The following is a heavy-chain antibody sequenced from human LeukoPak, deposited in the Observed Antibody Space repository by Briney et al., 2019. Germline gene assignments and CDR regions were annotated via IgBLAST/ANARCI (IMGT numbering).Heavy chain of an antibody. V-gene: IGHV4-34*01. J-gene: IGHJ4*02. CDR2: INHSGST. D-gene: IGHD6-13*01. CDR3: ARGMIAAAGFHPY. CDR1: GGSFSGYY. Sequence: SGTLSLTCAVYGGSFSGYYWSWIRQPPGKGLEWIGEINHSGSTNYNPSLKSRVTISVDTSKNQFSLKLSSVTAADTAVYYCARGMIAAAGFHPYWGQGTLVTVSS.